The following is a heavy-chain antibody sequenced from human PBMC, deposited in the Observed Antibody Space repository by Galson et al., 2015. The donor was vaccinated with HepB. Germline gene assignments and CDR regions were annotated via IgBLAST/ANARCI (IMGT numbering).Heavy chain of an antibody. CDR3: ARGHTAGYDYVWGRREKLAAHWDC. D-gene: IGHD3-16*01. J-gene: IGHJ4*02. Sequence: SETLSLTCAVYGGSFSGHYWTWIRQPPGKGLEWIGNTNHRGNTNYNPSLKSRVIISADSSKNQFSLKLTSVTAADMAVYYCARGHTAGYDYVWGRREKLAAHWDCWGQGTLLTVSS. CDR2: TNHRGNT. CDR1: GGSFSGHY. V-gene: IGHV4-34*01.